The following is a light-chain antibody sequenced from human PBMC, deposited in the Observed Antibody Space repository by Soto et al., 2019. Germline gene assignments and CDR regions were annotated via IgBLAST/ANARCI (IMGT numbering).Light chain of an antibody. J-gene: IGKJ1*01. Sequence: EIVLTQSPGTLSLSPGERATLSCRASQSVSISYLAWYQQKPGQAPRLLIYGASSRATGIPDRFSGSGSGTDFTLTISSLEPEDFAVYYCQQDGSSPQTFGQGTKVEIK. CDR1: QSVSISY. CDR3: QQDGSSPQT. V-gene: IGKV3-20*01. CDR2: GAS.